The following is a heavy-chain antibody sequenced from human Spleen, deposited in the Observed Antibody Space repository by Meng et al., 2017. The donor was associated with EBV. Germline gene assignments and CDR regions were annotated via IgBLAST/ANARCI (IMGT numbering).Heavy chain of an antibody. CDR2: TNENGAIT. D-gene: IGHD1-14*01. Sequence: VLLVESGAALVQPGGSLRLSVAASGFTFSRYWMHWVRQVPGKGLVWVSRTNENGAITNYADSVRGRFTISRDNAKNTLYLQMNSLRSDDTAVYYCSRDLAGSDDYWGQGTLVTVSS. CDR1: GFTFSRYW. J-gene: IGHJ4*02. CDR3: SRDLAGSDDY. V-gene: IGHV3-74*01.